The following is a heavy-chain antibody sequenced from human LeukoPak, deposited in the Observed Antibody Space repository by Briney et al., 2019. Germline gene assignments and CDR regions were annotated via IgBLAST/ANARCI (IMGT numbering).Heavy chain of an antibody. CDR1: AITFSNSW. CDR3: ATNPKNRAGFFDF. V-gene: IGHV3-48*04. Sequence: GGSLRLSCTASAITFSNSWMSWVRQAPGKGLEWVSYITGSSTSTYYADSVKGRFTISRDNARNSLYLQMNSLRAEDTAVYYCATNPKNRAGFFDFWGQGTLVTVSS. J-gene: IGHJ4*02. D-gene: IGHD2/OR15-2a*01. CDR2: ITGSSTST.